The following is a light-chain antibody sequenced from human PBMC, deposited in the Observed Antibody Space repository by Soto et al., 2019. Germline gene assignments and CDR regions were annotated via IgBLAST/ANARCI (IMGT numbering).Light chain of an antibody. CDR2: AAS. J-gene: IGKJ4*01. Sequence: DIQMTHSPSSLSASVGDRVTITCRASQYISNYLAWFQQKPGKAPEALIFAASSLQSGVPSKISGSVSGPDFTLTISSLQPEDFATYYCQQYNNYPLTFGGGTMVEIK. CDR1: QYISNY. V-gene: IGKV1-16*02. CDR3: QQYNNYPLT.